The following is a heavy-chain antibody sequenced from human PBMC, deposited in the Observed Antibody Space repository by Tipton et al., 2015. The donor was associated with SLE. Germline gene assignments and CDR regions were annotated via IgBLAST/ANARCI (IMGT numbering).Heavy chain of an antibody. CDR2: TYYSGST. D-gene: IGHD3-22*01. V-gene: IGHV4-59*01. J-gene: IGHJ3*02. Sequence: TLSLTCTVSGGSISSYYWSWIRQPPGKGLEWIGYTYYSGSTNYNPSLKSRVTISVDTSKNQFSLKLSSVTAADTAVYYCARVADSSGLHAFDIWGQGTMVTVSS. CDR1: GGSISSYY. CDR3: ARVADSSGLHAFDI.